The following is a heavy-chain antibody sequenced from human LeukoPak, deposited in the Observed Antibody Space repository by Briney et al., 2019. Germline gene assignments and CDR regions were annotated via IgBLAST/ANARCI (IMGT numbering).Heavy chain of an antibody. CDR2: ISGYNGNT. Sequence: ASVKVSCKASGYTFTSYGISWVRQAPGQGLEWMGWISGYNGNTNYAQKLQGRVTMTTDTSTSTAYMELRSLRSDDTAVYYCARDLRIAVAGPFDYWGQGTLVTVSS. D-gene: IGHD6-19*01. CDR3: ARDLRIAVAGPFDY. V-gene: IGHV1-18*01. CDR1: GYTFTSYG. J-gene: IGHJ4*02.